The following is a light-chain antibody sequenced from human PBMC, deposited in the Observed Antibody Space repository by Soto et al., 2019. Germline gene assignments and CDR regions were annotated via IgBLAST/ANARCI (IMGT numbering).Light chain of an antibody. V-gene: IGKV1-5*01. Sequence: DIQMTQSPSTLSASVGDRVTITCRASRSISNWLAWYQQRPGIAPKLLIFDASILQSGVPSRFSGSGSGTEFTLTISSLQSEDFAVYFCQQYDDWPPTSGQGTTVDI. CDR2: DAS. CDR1: RSISNW. J-gene: IGKJ1*01. CDR3: QQYDDWPPT.